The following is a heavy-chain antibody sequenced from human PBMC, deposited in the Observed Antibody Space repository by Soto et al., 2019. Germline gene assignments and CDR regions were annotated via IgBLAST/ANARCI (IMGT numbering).Heavy chain of an antibody. CDR2: IYYSGNT. J-gene: IGHJ6*02. D-gene: IGHD3-3*01. V-gene: IGHV4-59*01. Sequence: SETLCLTCTVSGVSISSSYWTWIRQPPGKGLEWIAYIYYSGNTNYSPSLKSRVSISVDKSKNQFSLTLSSVTAADTAVYYCARDPRLQYGMDVWGQGTTVT. CDR3: ARDPRLQYGMDV. CDR1: GVSISSSY.